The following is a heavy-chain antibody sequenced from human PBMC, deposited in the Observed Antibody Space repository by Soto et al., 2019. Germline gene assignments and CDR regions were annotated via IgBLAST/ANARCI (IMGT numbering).Heavy chain of an antibody. CDR2: MNPYSGNT. CDR3: ARGFRLYDSSGHGVNWSDP. CDR1: GYAFASYD. Sequence: ASVKVSCKASGYAFASYDINWVRQAAGQGLEWLGWMNPYSGNTGYAQKFQGRVSMTSSSSINTAYMELSSLRSEDTAVYYCARGFRLYDSSGHGVNWSDPWGQGTPVTVSS. V-gene: IGHV1-8*02. D-gene: IGHD3-22*01. J-gene: IGHJ5*02.